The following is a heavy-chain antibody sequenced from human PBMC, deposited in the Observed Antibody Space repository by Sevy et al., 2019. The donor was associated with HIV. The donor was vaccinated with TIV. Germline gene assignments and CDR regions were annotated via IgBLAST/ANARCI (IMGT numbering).Heavy chain of an antibody. CDR3: ARTVEVVALGAEYFDY. V-gene: IGHV1-69*13. D-gene: IGHD2-15*01. CDR2: IIPIFGTA. J-gene: IGHJ4*02. Sequence: ASVKVSCKASGGTFSSYAISWVRQAPGQGLEWMGGIIPIFGTANYAQKFQGRVTITADESTSTAYMELSSLRSEDTAVYYCARTVEVVALGAEYFDYWDQGTLVTVSS. CDR1: GGTFSSYA.